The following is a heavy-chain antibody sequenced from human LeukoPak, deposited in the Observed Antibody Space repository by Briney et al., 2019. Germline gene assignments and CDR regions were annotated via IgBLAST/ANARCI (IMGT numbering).Heavy chain of an antibody. CDR2: ISAYNGNT. V-gene: IGHV1-18*01. J-gene: IGHJ4*02. CDR1: GYTFTSYG. CDR3: ARTRQFDY. Sequence: ASVKVSCKASGYTFTSYGISWVRQAPGQGLEWMGWISAYNGNTNYAQKFQGRVTMTRDTSISTAYMELSRLRSDDTAVYYCARTRQFDYWGQGTLVTVSS.